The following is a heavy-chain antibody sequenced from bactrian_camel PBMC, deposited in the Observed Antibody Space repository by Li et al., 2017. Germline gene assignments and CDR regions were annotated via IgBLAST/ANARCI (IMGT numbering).Heavy chain of an antibody. Sequence: HVQLVESGGGSAQAGGSLRLSCAVSGYKYISKCMGWFRQAPGKGLEWVSSSGGSSTFYAESVKGRFNISRDNAKNTLYLQLSSLKPEDTAMYYCAKDLVSGGYDGRLGQGTQVTVS. V-gene: IGHV3S1*01. D-gene: IGHD2*01. CDR2: SGGSST. J-gene: IGHJ4*01. CDR1: GYKYISKC.